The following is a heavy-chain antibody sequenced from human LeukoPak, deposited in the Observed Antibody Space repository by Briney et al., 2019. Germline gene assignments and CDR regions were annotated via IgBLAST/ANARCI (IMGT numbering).Heavy chain of an antibody. D-gene: IGHD3-22*01. CDR2: IKQDGSEK. V-gene: IGHV3-7*03. CDR3: AKNPSYYYDSSGYGYFDY. CDR1: GFSFSSYW. Sequence: PGGSLRLSCAASGFSFSSYWMSWVRQAPGKGLEWVDNIKQDGSEKYYVDSVKGRFTISRDNAKNSLYLQMNSLRAEDTAVYYCAKNPSYYYDSSGYGYFDYWGQGTLVTASS. J-gene: IGHJ4*02.